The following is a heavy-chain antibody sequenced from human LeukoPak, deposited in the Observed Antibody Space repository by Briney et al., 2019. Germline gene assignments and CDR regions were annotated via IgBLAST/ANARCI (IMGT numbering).Heavy chain of an antibody. Sequence: SETLSLTCAVSGGSISSGGYSWSWIRQPPGKGLEWIGYIYHSGSTYYNPSLKSRVTISVDRSKNRFSLKLSSVTAADTAVYYCASLSRDYGGKINDYWGQGTLVTVSS. CDR3: ASLSRDYGGKINDY. CDR1: GGSISSGGYS. V-gene: IGHV4-30-2*01. D-gene: IGHD4-23*01. J-gene: IGHJ4*02. CDR2: IYHSGST.